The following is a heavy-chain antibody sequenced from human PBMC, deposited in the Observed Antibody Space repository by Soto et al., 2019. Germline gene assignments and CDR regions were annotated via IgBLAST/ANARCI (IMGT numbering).Heavy chain of an antibody. J-gene: IGHJ3*02. CDR1: DYTFTNYG. D-gene: IGHD6-19*01. CDR2: ISAYNGNT. Sequence: GASVKVSCKASDYTFTNYGISWVRQAPGQGLEWMGWISAYNGNTNYAQKLQGRVTMTTDTSTSTAYMELRSLRSDDTAVYYCARSSSGPPPDAFDIWGQGTMVTVS. V-gene: IGHV1-18*01. CDR3: ARSSSGPPPDAFDI.